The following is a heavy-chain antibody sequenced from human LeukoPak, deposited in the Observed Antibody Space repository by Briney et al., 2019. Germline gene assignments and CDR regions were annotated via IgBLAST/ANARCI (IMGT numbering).Heavy chain of an antibody. J-gene: IGHJ4*02. Sequence: SETLSLTCAVSGYSISSGYYWGWIRQPPGKGLEWIGSIYHSGSTYYNPSLKSRVTISVDTSKNQFSLKLSSVTAADTAVYYCASSVYDILTGYYSTFDYWGREPWSPSPQ. CDR1: GYSISSGYY. V-gene: IGHV4-38-2*01. CDR2: IYHSGST. D-gene: IGHD3-9*01. CDR3: ASSVYDILTGYYSTFDY.